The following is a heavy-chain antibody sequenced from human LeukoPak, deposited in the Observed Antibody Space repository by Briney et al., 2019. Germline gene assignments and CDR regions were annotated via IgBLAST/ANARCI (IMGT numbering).Heavy chain of an antibody. V-gene: IGHV1-69*13. CDR2: ISPLLGAA. CDR3: ATYDVLTGLEY. J-gene: IGHJ4*02. CDR1: GGTFSDYV. D-gene: IGHD3/OR15-3a*01. Sequence: SVKVSCKASGGTFSDYVISWVRQAPGQGLNWMGGISPLLGAAKHTQKFQDRVTITADESTSTAYMELSDLRSADTAVYYCATYDVLTGLEYWGQGTLVTVPS.